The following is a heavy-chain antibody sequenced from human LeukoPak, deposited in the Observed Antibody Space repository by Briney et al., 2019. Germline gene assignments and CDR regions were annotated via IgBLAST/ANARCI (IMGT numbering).Heavy chain of an antibody. D-gene: IGHD4-17*01. CDR2: INPNRGGT. Sequence: ASVNVSCKASGYTFTGYYMHWVRQAPGQGLEWMGRINPNRGGTNYAQKFQGRVTMTRDTSISTAYMELSRLSSVTAADTAVYYCARDMGYGDYGDLGFDYWGQGTLVTVSS. CDR3: ARDMGYGDYGDLGFDY. CDR1: GYTFTGYY. V-gene: IGHV1-2*06. J-gene: IGHJ4*02.